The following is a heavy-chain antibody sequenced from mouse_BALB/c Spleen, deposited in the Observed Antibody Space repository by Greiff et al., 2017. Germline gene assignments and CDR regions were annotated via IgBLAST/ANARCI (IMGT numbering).Heavy chain of an antibody. Sequence: EVKLVESGGGLVQPGGSRKLSCAASGFTFSSFGMHWVRQAPEKGLEWVAYISSGSSTIYYADTVKGRFTISRDNPKNTLFLQMTSLRSEDTAMYYCARILTGLDYWGQGTTLTVSS. V-gene: IGHV5-17*02. D-gene: IGHD4-1*01. J-gene: IGHJ2*01. CDR2: ISSGSSTI. CDR3: ARILTGLDY. CDR1: GFTFSSFG.